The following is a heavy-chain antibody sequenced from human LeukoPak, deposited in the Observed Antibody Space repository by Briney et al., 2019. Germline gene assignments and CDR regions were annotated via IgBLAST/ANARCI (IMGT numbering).Heavy chain of an antibody. CDR1: GYTFTSYY. D-gene: IGHD1-26*01. J-gene: IGHJ4*02. Sequence: ASVKVSCKASGYTFTSYYMHWVRQAPGQGLEWMGIINPSGGSTSYAQKFQGRVTMTTDTSTSTAYMELRSLRSDDTAVYYCARVLRGGIDYWGQGTLVTVSS. CDR3: ARVLRGGIDY. V-gene: IGHV1-46*01. CDR2: INPSGGST.